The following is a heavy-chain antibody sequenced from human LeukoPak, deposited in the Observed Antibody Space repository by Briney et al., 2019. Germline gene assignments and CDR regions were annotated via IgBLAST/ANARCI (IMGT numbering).Heavy chain of an antibody. CDR3: ARDRLRGVTASNLDY. CDR2: ISSSSTI. J-gene: IGHJ4*02. CDR1: GFTFSSYS. Sequence: GGSLRLSCAASGFTFSSYSMNWVRQAPGKGLEWVSYISSSSTIYYADSVKGRFTISRDNSKNTLYLQMNSLRAEDTAVYYCARDRLRGVTASNLDYWGQGTLVTVSS. V-gene: IGHV3-48*01. D-gene: IGHD3-10*01.